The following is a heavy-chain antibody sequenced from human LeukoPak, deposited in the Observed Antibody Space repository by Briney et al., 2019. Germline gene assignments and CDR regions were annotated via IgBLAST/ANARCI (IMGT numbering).Heavy chain of an antibody. CDR1: GYTFTSYD. J-gene: IGHJ6*03. V-gene: IGHV1-8*01. CDR3: ARGQITFGGVIVTGYYYMDV. CDR2: MNPNSGNT. D-gene: IGHD3-16*02. Sequence: ASVKVSCKASGYTFTSYDINWVRQATGQGLEWMGWMNPNSGNTGYAQKFQGRVTMTRNTSISTAYMELSSLRSEDTAVYYCARGQITFGGVIVTGYYYMDVWGKGTTVTISS.